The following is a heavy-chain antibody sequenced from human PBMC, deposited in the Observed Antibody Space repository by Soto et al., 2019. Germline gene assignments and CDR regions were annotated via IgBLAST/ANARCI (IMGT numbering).Heavy chain of an antibody. V-gene: IGHV4-34*01. D-gene: IGHD3-10*01. CDR1: GGSFSGYY. Sequence: QVQLQQWGAGLLKPSETLSLTCAVYGGSFSGYYWSWIRQPPGKGLEWIGEINHSGSTNYNPSLKSRVTISVDTSKNQFSQMLSAVAAADTAEYYWAENYYGSGSYYYYYMDVWGKGTTVTVSS. CDR3: AENYYGSGSYYYYYMDV. J-gene: IGHJ6*03. CDR2: INHSGST.